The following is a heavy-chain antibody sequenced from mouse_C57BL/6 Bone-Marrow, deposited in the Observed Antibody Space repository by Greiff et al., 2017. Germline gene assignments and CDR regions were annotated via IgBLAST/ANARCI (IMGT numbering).Heavy chain of an antibody. CDR1: GFTFSDFY. CDR2: SRNKANDYTT. Sequence: EVMLVESGGGLVQSGRSLRLSCATSGFTFSDFYMEWVRQAPGKGLEWIAASRNKANDYTTEYSASVKGRFIVSRDTSQGILYLQMNALRAEDTAMYYCARDAGYDGDAWFAYWGQGTLVTVSA. CDR3: ARDAGYDGDAWFAY. D-gene: IGHD2-2*01. J-gene: IGHJ3*01. V-gene: IGHV7-1*01.